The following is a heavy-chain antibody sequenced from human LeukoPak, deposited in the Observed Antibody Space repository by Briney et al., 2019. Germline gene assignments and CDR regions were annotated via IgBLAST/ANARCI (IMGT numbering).Heavy chain of an antibody. CDR2: INTDGSST. Sequence: GGSLRLSCAASGFTFGRYWMHWVRQAPGKGLVWVSRINTDGSSTSYADSVKGRFTISRDNAKNTLYLQMNSLRVEDTAVYYCTRGYPIFDYWGQGTLVTVSS. J-gene: IGHJ4*02. CDR1: GFTFGRYW. D-gene: IGHD3-16*02. V-gene: IGHV3-74*01. CDR3: TRGYPIFDY.